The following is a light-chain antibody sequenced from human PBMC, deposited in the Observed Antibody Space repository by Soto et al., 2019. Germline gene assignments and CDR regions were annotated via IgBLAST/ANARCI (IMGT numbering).Light chain of an antibody. J-gene: IGLJ1*01. CDR1: SSDVGGYNY. CDR3: SSYAGSNV. V-gene: IGLV2-8*01. CDR2: EVS. Sequence: QSALTQPPSASGSPGQSVTISCTGTSSDVGGYNYVSWYQQHPGKAPKLMIYEVSKRPPGVPDRFSGSKSGNTASLTVSGLQAEDEADYYCSSYAGSNVFGTGTKLTVL.